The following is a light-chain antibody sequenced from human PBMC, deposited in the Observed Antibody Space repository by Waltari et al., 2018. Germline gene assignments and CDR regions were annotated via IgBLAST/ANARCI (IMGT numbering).Light chain of an antibody. CDR2: SIS. Sequence: SYVLTQPPSVSVAPGQTARLTCGGTNIGDELVHWYQQKPGQAPVGVIYSISDRPSCIAARFTRSNSGNTATLTIRRVEAVDEADYYCQVWDSTTDHRVFVTGTKVTVL. CDR3: QVWDSTTDHRV. J-gene: IGLJ1*01. CDR1: NIGDEL. V-gene: IGLV3-21*04.